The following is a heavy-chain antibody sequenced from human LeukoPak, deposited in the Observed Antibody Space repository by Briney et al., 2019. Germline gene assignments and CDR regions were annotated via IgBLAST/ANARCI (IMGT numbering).Heavy chain of an antibody. CDR2: ISWNSGSI. CDR3: AKDKSTYYYDSSGYPDAFDI. D-gene: IGHD3-22*01. CDR1: GFNFDDYA. J-gene: IGHJ3*02. V-gene: IGHV3-9*01. Sequence: GGSLRLSCAASGFNFDDYAMHWVRQAPGKGLEWVSGISWNSGSIGYADSVKGRFTISRDNAKNSLYLQMNSLRAEDTALYYCAKDKSTYYYDSSGYPDAFDIWGQGTMVTVSS.